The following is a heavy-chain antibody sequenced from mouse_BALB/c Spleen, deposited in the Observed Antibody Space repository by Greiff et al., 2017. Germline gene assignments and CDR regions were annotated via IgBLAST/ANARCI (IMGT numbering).Heavy chain of an antibody. CDR2: INPYNGAT. V-gene: IGHV1-26*01. J-gene: IGHJ2*01. CDR1: GYSFTGYY. Sequence: EVQLQQSGPELVKPGASVKISCTASGYSFTGYYMHWVKQSHVKSLEWIGRINPYNGATSYNQNFKDKASLTVDKSSSTAYMELHSLTSEDSAVYYCARGNYEMIPGFDYWGQGTTLTVSS. D-gene: IGHD1-1*01. CDR3: ARGNYEMIPGFDY.